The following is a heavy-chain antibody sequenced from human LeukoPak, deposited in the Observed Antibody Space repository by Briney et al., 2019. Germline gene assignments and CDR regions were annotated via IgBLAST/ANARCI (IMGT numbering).Heavy chain of an antibody. CDR1: GYSISSGYY. J-gene: IGHJ3*02. V-gene: IGHV4-38-2*02. Sequence: SETLSLTCTVSGYSISSGYYWGWIRPPPGKGLEWIGSIYHSGSTYYNPSLKSRVTIPVDTSKNQFSLKLSSVTAADTAVYYCARAIDAFDIWGQGTMVTVSS. CDR2: IYHSGST. CDR3: ARAIDAFDI.